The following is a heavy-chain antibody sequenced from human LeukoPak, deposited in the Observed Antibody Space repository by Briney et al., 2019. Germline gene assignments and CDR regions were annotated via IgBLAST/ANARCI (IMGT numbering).Heavy chain of an antibody. CDR1: GFTFSDYY. CDR3: ARGLVPGFLDY. V-gene: IGHV3-11*06. CDR2: ISPTGSFT. D-gene: IGHD4-11*01. J-gene: IGHJ4*02. Sequence: GGSLRLSCAASGFTFSDYYMSWIRQAPGRGLECVSYISPTGSFTNYAGSVKGRFTISRDNAKNSLYLQMHSLRAEDTAVYYCARGLVPGFLDYWGQGTPVTVSS.